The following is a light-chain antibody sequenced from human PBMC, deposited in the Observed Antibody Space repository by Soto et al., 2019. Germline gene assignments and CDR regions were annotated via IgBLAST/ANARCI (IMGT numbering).Light chain of an antibody. Sequence: QSVLTQPPSASGTPGQRVTISCSGSSSNIGSNYVYWYQQLPGTAPKLLIYRNNQRPSGVPDRISGSKSDTSASLAISGLRSEDEADYYCAAWDDSLSGYVVFGGGTKLTVL. CDR3: AAWDDSLSGYVV. V-gene: IGLV1-47*01. J-gene: IGLJ2*01. CDR1: SSNIGSNY. CDR2: RNN.